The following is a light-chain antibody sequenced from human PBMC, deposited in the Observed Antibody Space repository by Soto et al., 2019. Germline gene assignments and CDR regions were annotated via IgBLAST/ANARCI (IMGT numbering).Light chain of an antibody. Sequence: DIQMTQSPSTLSASVGDRVTITCRASQTISSWLAWYQQKPGKAPKLLIYAASTLESGVSSRFSGRGSGTEFTLTINSLQPEDFATYYCQQYKSYLLTFGQGTKVDIK. CDR3: QQYKSYLLT. CDR1: QTISSW. J-gene: IGKJ1*01. V-gene: IGKV1-5*01. CDR2: AAS.